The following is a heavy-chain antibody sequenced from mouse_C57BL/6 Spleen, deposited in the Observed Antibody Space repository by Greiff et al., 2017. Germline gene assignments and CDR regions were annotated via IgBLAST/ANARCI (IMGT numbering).Heavy chain of an antibody. CDR3: ARSPYYYGSRRWYFDV. V-gene: IGHV3-8*01. J-gene: IGHJ1*03. D-gene: IGHD1-1*01. CDR1: GYSITSDY. CDR2: ISYSGST. Sequence: EVKLMESGPGLAKPSQTLSLTCSVTGYSITSDYWNWIRKFPGNKLEYMGYISYSGSTYYNPSLKSRISITRDTSKNQYYLQLNSVTTEDTATYYCARSPYYYGSRRWYFDVWGTGTTVTVSS.